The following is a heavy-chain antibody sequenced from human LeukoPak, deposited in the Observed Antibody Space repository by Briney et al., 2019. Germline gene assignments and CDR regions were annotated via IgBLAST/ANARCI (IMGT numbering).Heavy chain of an antibody. CDR3: ARDRLVVVPAAIRGYYMDV. CDR2: INPNSGGT. J-gene: IGHJ6*03. D-gene: IGHD2-2*02. CDR1: GYTFTGYY. V-gene: IGHV1-2*02. Sequence: ASVKVSCKASGYTFTGYYMHWVRQAPGQGLGWMGWINPNSGGTNYAQKFQGRVTMTRDTSISTAYMELSRLRSDDTAVYYCARDRLVVVPAAIRGYYMDVWGKGTTVTVSS.